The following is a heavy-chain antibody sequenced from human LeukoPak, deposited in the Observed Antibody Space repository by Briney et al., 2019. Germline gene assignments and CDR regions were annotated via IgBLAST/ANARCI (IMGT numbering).Heavy chain of an antibody. CDR2: INWNSGST. V-gene: IGHV3-20*04. CDR1: GFTFDDYG. Sequence: GGSLRLSCAASGFTFDDYGMSWVRQAPGKGLEWVSGINWNSGSTGYADSVKGRFTISRDNAKNSLYLQMNSLRAEDTAVYYCARGVRIVAGTFRRDYYMDVWGKGTTVTVFS. CDR3: ARGVRIVAGTFRRDYYMDV. J-gene: IGHJ6*03. D-gene: IGHD6-19*01.